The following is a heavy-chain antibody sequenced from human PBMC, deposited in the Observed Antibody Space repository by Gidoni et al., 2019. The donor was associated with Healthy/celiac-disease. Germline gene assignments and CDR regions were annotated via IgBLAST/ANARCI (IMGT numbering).Heavy chain of an antibody. J-gene: IGHJ5*02. CDR1: AGSISSYY. CDR2: IYPSGSP. CDR3: ARMGRRVWFDP. V-gene: IGHV4-4*07. D-gene: IGHD3-16*01. Sequence: QVQLQESGPGLVKPAETLSLTCTVSAGSISSYYWSWIRQPAGKGLEWIGRIYPSGSPNYNPSLKSRVTMSVDTSKTQFSLKLSSVTAADTAVYYCARMGRRVWFDPWGQGTLVTVSS.